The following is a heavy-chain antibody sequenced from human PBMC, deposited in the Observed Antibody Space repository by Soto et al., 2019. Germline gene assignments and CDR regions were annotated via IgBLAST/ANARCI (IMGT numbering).Heavy chain of an antibody. J-gene: IGHJ5*02. CDR3: ARESRGFDP. CDR2: ISSRSSTNT. CDR1: GFSFSNYS. V-gene: IGHV3-21*01. Sequence: DVQLVESGGGLVNPGGSLRLSCVASGFSFSNYSMNWVRQAAGKGLEWVSSISSRSSTNTYYADSVKGRFTISRDNAKNSLYLQINSLRAEDTAVYYCARESRGFDPWGQGTLVAVSS.